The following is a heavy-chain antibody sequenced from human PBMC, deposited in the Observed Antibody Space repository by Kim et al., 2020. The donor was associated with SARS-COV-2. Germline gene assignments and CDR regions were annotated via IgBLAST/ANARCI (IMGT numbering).Heavy chain of an antibody. D-gene: IGHD6-19*01. CDR2: IYNSEKT. CDR3: PREAKSGCSRASNCFDP. Sequence: SETLSLTCDVSGVSISSGGYYWSWIRQLPGKGLEWIGYIYNSEKTYYNPPLKGRVLISPDPSKNQFSLRLNSVTVADSAMYYCPREAKSGCSRASNCFDP. J-gene: IGHJ5*02. CDR1: GVSISSGGYY. V-gene: IGHV4-31*11.